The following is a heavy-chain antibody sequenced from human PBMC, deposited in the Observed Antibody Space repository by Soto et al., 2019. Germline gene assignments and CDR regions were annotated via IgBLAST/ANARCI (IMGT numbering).Heavy chain of an antibody. CDR3: AREEGSPY. V-gene: IGHV4-34*01. J-gene: IGHJ4*02. CDR1: GGSFSGYY. CDR2: INHSGST. Sequence: PSETLSLTCAVYGGSFSGYYWSWIRQPPGKGLEWIGEINHSGSTNYNPSLKSRVTISVDTSKNQFSLKLSSVTAADTAVYYCAREEGSPYWGQGTLVTVSS. D-gene: IGHD2-15*01.